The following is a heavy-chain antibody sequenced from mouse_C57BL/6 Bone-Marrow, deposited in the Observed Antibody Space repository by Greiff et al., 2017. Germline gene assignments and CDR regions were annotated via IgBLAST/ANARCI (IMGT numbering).Heavy chain of an antibody. CDR2: IYPRSGNT. Sequence: QVQLKQSGAELARPGASVKLSCKASGYTFTSYGISWVKQRTGQGLEWIGEIYPRSGNTYYNEKFKGKATLTADKSSSTAYMELRSLTSEDSAVYFCSRVEVRYDGAAFDYWGQGTTLTVSA. J-gene: IGHJ2*01. D-gene: IGHD2-3*01. CDR1: GYTFTSYG. V-gene: IGHV1-81*01. CDR3: SRVEVRYDGAAFDY.